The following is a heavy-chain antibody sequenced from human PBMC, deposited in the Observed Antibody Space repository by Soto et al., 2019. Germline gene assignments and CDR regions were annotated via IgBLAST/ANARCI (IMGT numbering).Heavy chain of an antibody. J-gene: IGHJ6*02. CDR3: ARHDWSRFYGMDV. Sequence: PSETLSLTCTVSGHSIRTSSYYWGWIRQSPGKGLEWIGSLHYSGTIYYNPSLKSRVAMYVDTSKNQFSLRADSVTAADTAIYYCARHDWSRFYGMDVWGQGTTVTVSS. CDR1: GHSIRTSSYY. V-gene: IGHV4-39*01. D-gene: IGHD2-2*01. CDR2: LHYSGTI.